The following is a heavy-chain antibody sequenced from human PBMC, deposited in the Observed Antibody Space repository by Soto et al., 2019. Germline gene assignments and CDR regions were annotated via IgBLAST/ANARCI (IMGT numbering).Heavy chain of an antibody. CDR3: ARERSSGWYDAFDI. V-gene: IGHV1-8*01. D-gene: IGHD6-19*01. Sequence: GPSVKVSCKASGYTFTSYDINWVRQATGQGLEWMGWMNPNSGNTGYAQKFQGRVTMTRNTSISTAYMELSSLRSEDTAVYYCARERSSGWYDAFDIWGQGTMVTVSS. CDR1: GYTFTSYD. J-gene: IGHJ3*02. CDR2: MNPNSGNT.